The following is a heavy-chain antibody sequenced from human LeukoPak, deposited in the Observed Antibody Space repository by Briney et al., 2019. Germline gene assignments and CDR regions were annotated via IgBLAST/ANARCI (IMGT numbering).Heavy chain of an antibody. D-gene: IGHD4-23*01. CDR1: GFTFGDYA. CDR2: IRSKAYGGTA. Sequence: GGSLRLSCTASGFTFGDYAMSRVRQAPGKGLEWVGFIRSKAYGGTADYAASVKGRFTISRDDSKSIAYLQMNSLKTEDTAVYYCTRNSPLDYWGQGNLVTVSS. V-gene: IGHV3-49*04. CDR3: TRNSPLDY. J-gene: IGHJ4*02.